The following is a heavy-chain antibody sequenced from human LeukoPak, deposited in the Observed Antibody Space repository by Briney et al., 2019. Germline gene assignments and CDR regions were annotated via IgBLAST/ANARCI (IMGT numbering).Heavy chain of an antibody. CDR3: AKGYCASFTCYSRFDP. J-gene: IGHJ5*02. D-gene: IGHD2-21*02. CDR1: GFTFSSYA. CDR2: ISGSGGTT. V-gene: IGHV3-23*01. Sequence: SGGSLRLSCAASGFTFSSYAMSWVRQAPGKGLEWVSAISGSGGTTYYADSVKGRFTISRDNYKNKLFLRMNSLRAEDTALYYCAKGYCASFTCYSRFDPWGQGTLVTVSS.